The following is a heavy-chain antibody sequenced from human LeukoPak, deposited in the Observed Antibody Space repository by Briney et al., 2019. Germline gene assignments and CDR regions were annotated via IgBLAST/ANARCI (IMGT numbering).Heavy chain of an antibody. Sequence: GGSLRLSCAASGFTFSSYTMTWVRQARGKGLEWVSVISGSGGTTNYADSVKGRFTISRDNSKNMLYLQMNSLRAEDTAVYYCAKGRTGYIPDYWGQGTPVTVSS. D-gene: IGHD6-13*01. V-gene: IGHV3-23*01. CDR2: ISGSGGTT. CDR3: AKGRTGYIPDY. J-gene: IGHJ4*02. CDR1: GFTFSSYT.